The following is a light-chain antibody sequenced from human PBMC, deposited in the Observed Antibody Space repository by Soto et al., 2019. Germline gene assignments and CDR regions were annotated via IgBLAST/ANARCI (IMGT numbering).Light chain of an antibody. J-gene: IGKJ3*01. Sequence: EIVLTQSPATLSLSPGERATLSCRASQSVRTSLAWYQQKPDQAPRLLIYDSSNRAPGIPARFRGSGSGTAFTLTISRLEPEDFAVYYCQPRSDWPVTVGPGTKVDNK. CDR2: DSS. V-gene: IGKV3-11*01. CDR3: QPRSDWPVT. CDR1: QSVRTS.